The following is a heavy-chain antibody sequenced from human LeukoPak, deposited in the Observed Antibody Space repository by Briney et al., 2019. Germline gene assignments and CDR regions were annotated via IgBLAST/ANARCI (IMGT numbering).Heavy chain of an antibody. CDR2: INQDGSEK. CDR3: ERGSYSRPTDY. CDR1: GFTFSSYW. J-gene: IGHJ4*02. Sequence: GGSLRLSCAASGFTFSSYWMSWVRQAPGKGLEWVADINQDGSEKYYVDSVKGRFTISRDNAKNSLYLQMDILRAEDTAVYYCERGSYSRPTDYWGQGTLVTVSS. V-gene: IGHV3-7*01. D-gene: IGHD6-13*01.